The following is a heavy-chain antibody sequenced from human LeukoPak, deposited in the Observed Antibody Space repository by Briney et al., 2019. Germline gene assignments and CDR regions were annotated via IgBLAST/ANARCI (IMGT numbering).Heavy chain of an antibody. D-gene: IGHD4-11*01. CDR3: XTSTVAKYDY. Sequence: PGGSLRLSCAASGFTFINYAMTWVRQAPGKGLEWVSAISGSGDSTFNADSVKGRFTISRDNSKNTLYLQMNSLRAEDTALYYCXTSTVAKYDYWGQGTLVAVSS. CDR2: ISGSGDST. CDR1: GFTFINYA. V-gene: IGHV3-23*01. J-gene: IGHJ4*02.